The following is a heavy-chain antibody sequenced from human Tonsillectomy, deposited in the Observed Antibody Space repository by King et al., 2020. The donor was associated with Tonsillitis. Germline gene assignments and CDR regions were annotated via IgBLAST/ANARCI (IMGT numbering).Heavy chain of an antibody. V-gene: IGHV4-59*01. J-gene: IGHJ4*02. CDR2: IYYSGST. CDR3: ARVYRYYFDY. CDR1: GGSISSYY. Sequence: VQLQESGPGLVKPSETLSLTCTVSGGSISSYYWSWIRQPPGKGLEWIGYIYYSGSTNYNPSLKSRVTISVDTSKNQFSLKLSSMTAADTAVYYWARVYRYYFDYWGQGTLVTVSS. D-gene: IGHD1-26*01.